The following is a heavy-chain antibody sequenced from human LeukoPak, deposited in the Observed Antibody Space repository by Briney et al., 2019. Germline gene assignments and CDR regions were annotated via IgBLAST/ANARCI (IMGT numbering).Heavy chain of an antibody. CDR3: ARDCFPYYYGSGSFLSFDP. CDR1: GFTFSSYS. J-gene: IGHJ5*02. D-gene: IGHD3-10*01. Sequence: EAGGSLRLSCAASGFTFSSYSMNWVRQAPGKGLEWVSSISSSSSYIYYADSVKGRFTISRDNAKNSLYLQMNSLRAEDTAVYYCARDCFPYYYGSGSFLSFDPWAREPWSPSPQ. CDR2: ISSSSSYI. V-gene: IGHV3-21*01.